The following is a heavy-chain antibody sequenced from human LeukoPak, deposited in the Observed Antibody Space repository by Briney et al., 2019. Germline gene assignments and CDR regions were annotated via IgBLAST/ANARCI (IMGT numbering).Heavy chain of an antibody. CDR2: IYHSGNT. Sequence: SETLSLTCAVSGYSISSGYYWGWIRRPPGKGLDWIGSIYHSGNTYYNPSLKSRVTISVDTSKNQFSLKLSSVTAADTAVYYCARQGGSYWDWFDPWGQGTLVTVSS. J-gene: IGHJ5*02. CDR3: ARQGGSYWDWFDP. CDR1: GYSISSGYY. D-gene: IGHD2-15*01. V-gene: IGHV4-38-2*01.